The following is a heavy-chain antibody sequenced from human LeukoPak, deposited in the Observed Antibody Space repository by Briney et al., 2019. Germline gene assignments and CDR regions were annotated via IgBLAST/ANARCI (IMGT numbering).Heavy chain of an antibody. CDR1: GGSISSGGYY. CDR2: IYHSGST. V-gene: IGHV4-30-2*01. Sequence: SETLSLTCTVSGGSISSGGYYWSWIRQPPGKGLEWIGYIYHSGSTYYNPSLKSRVTISVDRSKNQFSLKLSSVTAADTAVYYCARDSSSSLGGALGYWGQGTLVTVSS. D-gene: IGHD6-13*01. J-gene: IGHJ4*02. CDR3: ARDSSSSLGGALGY.